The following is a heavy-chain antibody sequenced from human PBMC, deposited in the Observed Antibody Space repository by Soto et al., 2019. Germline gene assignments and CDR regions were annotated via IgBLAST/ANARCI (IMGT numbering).Heavy chain of an antibody. CDR3: ARAYDRTVSPARYFDF. D-gene: IGHD3-22*01. Sequence: PSETLSLTCTVSGHSMSNTDYFWGWIRQTPWSDLQWIGSLFYTGHTYYNPSLLSRVTISADTSKNQFFLRLTSVTAADTAVYYCARAYDRTVSPARYFDFWGQGTLVTVSS. J-gene: IGHJ4*02. CDR1: GHSMSNTDYF. V-gene: IGHV4-39*01. CDR2: LFYTGHT.